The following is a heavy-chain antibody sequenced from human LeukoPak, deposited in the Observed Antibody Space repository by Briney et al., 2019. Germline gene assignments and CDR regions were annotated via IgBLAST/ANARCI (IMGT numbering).Heavy chain of an antibody. V-gene: IGHV3-48*02. J-gene: IGHJ4*02. D-gene: IGHD6-13*01. CDR1: GFTFSTYS. CDR2: ISSSSSTR. CDR3: ASGWVGSNWPAPY. Sequence: GGSLRLSCAASGFTFSTYSMNWVRQAPGKGLEWVSYISSSSSTRYYADSVKGRFTISRDNAKNSLYLQMNSLRDEDTAVYYYASGWVGSNWPAPYWGQGTLVTVSS.